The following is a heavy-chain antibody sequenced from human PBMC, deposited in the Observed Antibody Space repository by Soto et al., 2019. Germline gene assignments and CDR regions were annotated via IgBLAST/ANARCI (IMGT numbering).Heavy chain of an antibody. D-gene: IGHD5-12*01. V-gene: IGHV4-31*03. CDR1: GGSISSSSYY. Sequence: SETLSLTCTVSGGSISSSSYYWGWIRQPPGTGLEWIGHISYSGSTYYNTSLKSRVTISVDTSRNQFSLIVNSVTAADTAVYYCAREDKPGGYTPPGTSGFDYWGQGTLVTVSS. CDR3: AREDKPGGYTPPGTSGFDY. J-gene: IGHJ4*02. CDR2: ISYSGST.